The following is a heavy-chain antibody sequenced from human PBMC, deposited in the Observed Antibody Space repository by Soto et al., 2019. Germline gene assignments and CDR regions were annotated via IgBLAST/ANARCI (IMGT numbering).Heavy chain of an antibody. J-gene: IGHJ4*02. Sequence: ASLKVSCKASGYTFTSYYMHWVRQPPGQGLEWRGIINPIGGRTGYAEKCQRRVTMTRDTSTSTVYMELSSLRSEDTAVYYCARGWFGAVAVPYYFDYWGQGTLVTVSS. CDR1: GYTFTSYY. CDR3: ARGWFGAVAVPYYFDY. CDR2: INPIGGRT. V-gene: IGHV1-46*01. D-gene: IGHD6-19*01.